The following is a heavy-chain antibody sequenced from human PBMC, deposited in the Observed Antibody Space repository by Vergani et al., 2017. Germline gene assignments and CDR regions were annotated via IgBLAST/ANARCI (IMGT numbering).Heavy chain of an antibody. CDR1: GGSISSYY. CDR2: IYYIGST. D-gene: IGHD2-2*01. CDR3: ARIGRSSTIASSYYYYYYMDG. Sequence: QLQLQESGPGLVKPSETLSLTCTVSGGSISSYYWSWIRQPPGKGLEWIGYIYYIGSTNYNPSLKSRVTISVDTSKNQFSLKLSSVTAADTAVYYCARIGRSSTIASSYYYYYYMDGWGKGTTVTVSS. V-gene: IGHV4-59*01. J-gene: IGHJ6*03.